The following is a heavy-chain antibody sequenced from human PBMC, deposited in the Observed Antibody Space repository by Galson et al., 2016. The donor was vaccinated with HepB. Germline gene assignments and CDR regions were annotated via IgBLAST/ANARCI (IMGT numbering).Heavy chain of an antibody. CDR2: ISNVGIV. Sequence: SLRLSCAASGFIFSDYYMNWVRQTPGKGLEWVAHISNVGIVYADSVKGRFTISRDNAKNSLYLQMNSLRVEDTAGYYCARDRLGWFDPWGQGTLVTVSS. CDR1: GFIFSDYY. D-gene: IGHD3-16*01. J-gene: IGHJ5*02. V-gene: IGHV3-69-1*01. CDR3: ARDRLGWFDP.